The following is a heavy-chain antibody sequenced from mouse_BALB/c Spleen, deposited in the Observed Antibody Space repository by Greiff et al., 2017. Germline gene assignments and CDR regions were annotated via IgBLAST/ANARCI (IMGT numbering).Heavy chain of an antibody. CDR3: ASFYGKGY. V-gene: IGHV14-3*02. CDR1: GFNIKDTY. J-gene: IGHJ2*01. CDR2: IDPANGNT. Sequence: EVQGVESGAELVKPGASVKLSCTASGFNIKDTYMHWVKQRPEQGLEWIGRIDPANGNTKYDPKFQGKATITADTSSNTAYLQLSSLTSEDTAVYYCASFYGKGYWGQGTTLTVSS. D-gene: IGHD2-1*01.